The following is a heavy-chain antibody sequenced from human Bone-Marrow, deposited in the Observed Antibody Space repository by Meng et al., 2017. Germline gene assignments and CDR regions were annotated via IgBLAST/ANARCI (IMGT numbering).Heavy chain of an antibody. D-gene: IGHD4-17*01. CDR2: LNHSGST. CDR1: GGSLWSYH. CDR3: ARGRVTTVTTPNWYFDL. J-gene: IGHJ2*01. Sequence: ITFPVYGGSLWSYHRSWIRQPQGKGLEWIGELNHSGSTNYNPSLKSRVTISVDTSKNQFSLKLSSVTAADTAVYYCARGRVTTVTTPNWYFDLWGRGTLVTVSS. V-gene: IGHV4-34*01.